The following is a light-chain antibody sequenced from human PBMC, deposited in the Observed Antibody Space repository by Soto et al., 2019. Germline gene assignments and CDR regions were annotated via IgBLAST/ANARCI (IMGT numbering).Light chain of an antibody. Sequence: EIVMTQSPATLSVSPGERAALSCRASQSVSSNLAWYQQKPGQAPRLLIYGASIRATGIPARFSGSGSGTEFTLTISSLQSEDFAVYYCHQYNNWPQTFGGGTKVEIK. CDR3: HQYNNWPQT. V-gene: IGKV3D-15*01. CDR1: QSVSSN. CDR2: GAS. J-gene: IGKJ4*01.